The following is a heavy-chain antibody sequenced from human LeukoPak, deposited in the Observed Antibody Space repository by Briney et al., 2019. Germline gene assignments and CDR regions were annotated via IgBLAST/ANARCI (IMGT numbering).Heavy chain of an antibody. CDR1: GYTFTSYG. D-gene: IGHD3-3*01. V-gene: IGHV1-18*01. Sequence: RASVKVSCKASGYTFTSYGISWVRQAPGQGLEWMGWISAYNGNTNYAQKLQGRVTMTTDTSTSTAYMELRSLRSDDTAVYYCARDGETRITIFGVAETHYYYMDVWGKGTTVTVSS. CDR2: ISAYNGNT. J-gene: IGHJ6*03. CDR3: ARDGETRITIFGVAETHYYYMDV.